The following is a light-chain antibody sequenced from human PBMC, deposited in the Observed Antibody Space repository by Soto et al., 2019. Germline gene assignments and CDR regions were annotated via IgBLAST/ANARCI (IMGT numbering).Light chain of an antibody. CDR2: VAS. CDR1: QGIRND. V-gene: IGKV1-39*01. J-gene: IGKJ4*01. Sequence: DIQMTQSPSSLSASVGDRVTITCRASQGIRNDLGWYQQTLGKAPKLLSNVASTLQSGVPSRFSGSGSGTDFTLAISSLQPEDFATYYCQQSSSTPQTFGGGTKVDIK. CDR3: QQSSSTPQT.